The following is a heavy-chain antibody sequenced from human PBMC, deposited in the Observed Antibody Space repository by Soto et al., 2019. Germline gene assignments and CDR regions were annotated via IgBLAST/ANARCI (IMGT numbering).Heavy chain of an antibody. CDR3: ARGGGSPYHNHEFDF. Sequence: SETLSLTCAVSGGSISSGGYSWSWIRQPPGKGLEWIGYIYHSGSTYYNPSLKSRVTISVDRSKNQFSLKLSSVTAADTAVYYCARGGGSPYHNHEFDFWGQGTLVPVSS. CDR2: IYHSGST. CDR1: GGSISSGGYS. V-gene: IGHV4-30-2*01. J-gene: IGHJ4*02. D-gene: IGHD6-13*01.